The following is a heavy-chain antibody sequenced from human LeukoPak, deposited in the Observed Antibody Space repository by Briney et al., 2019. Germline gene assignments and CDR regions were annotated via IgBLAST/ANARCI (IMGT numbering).Heavy chain of an antibody. Sequence: SETLSLTCTVSGGSISSYYWSWIRQPPGKGLEWIGEINHSGSTNYNPSLKSRVTISVDTSKNQFSLKLSSVTAADTAVYYCASSLVGATDYWGQGTLVTVSS. V-gene: IGHV4-34*01. D-gene: IGHD1-26*01. CDR2: INHSGST. CDR3: ASSLVGATDY. J-gene: IGHJ4*02. CDR1: GGSISSYY.